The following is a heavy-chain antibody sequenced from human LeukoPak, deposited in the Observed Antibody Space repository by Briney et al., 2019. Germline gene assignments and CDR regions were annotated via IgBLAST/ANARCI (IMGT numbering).Heavy chain of an antibody. CDR1: GYTFTSYY. J-gene: IGHJ4*02. D-gene: IGHD5-18*01. Sequence: ASVKVSCNVSGYTFTSYYMHWVRQAPGQGLEWMGIINPSGGSTSYAQKFQARVTTTSATSTSTVYMELSSLRSDDTAVYYCARDRAKTAMVLLHYWGQGPRVTVST. CDR3: ARDRAKTAMVLLHY. CDR2: INPSGGST. V-gene: IGHV1-46*01.